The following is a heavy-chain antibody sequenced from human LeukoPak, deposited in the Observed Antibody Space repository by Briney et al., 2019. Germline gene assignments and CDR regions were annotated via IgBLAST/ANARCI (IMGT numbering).Heavy chain of an antibody. D-gene: IGHD2-8*01. CDR2: IRNKANSYTT. J-gene: IGHJ4*02. CDR3: AIGRCINGVCYTRDY. Sequence: PGGSLRLFCAVSGFTFSDHYMDWIRQAPGKGLEWVGRIRNKANSYTTEYAASVEGRFTISRDDSKNSLHLQMNSLKTEDTAVYYFAIGRCINGVCYTRDYWGQGTLVTVSS. V-gene: IGHV3-72*01. CDR1: GFTFSDHY.